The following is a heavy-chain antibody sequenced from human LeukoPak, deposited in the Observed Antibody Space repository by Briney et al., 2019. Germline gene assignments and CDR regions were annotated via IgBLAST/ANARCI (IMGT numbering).Heavy chain of an antibody. Sequence: GGSLRLSCAASGFTFSSYSMNWVRQAPGKGLEWVSSISSSSSYIYYADSVRGRFTISRDNAKNSLYLQMNSLRAEDTAVYYCARDLLYDSSGYFFDAFDIWGQGTMVTVSS. CDR1: GFTFSSYS. J-gene: IGHJ3*02. CDR3: ARDLLYDSSGYFFDAFDI. D-gene: IGHD3-22*01. V-gene: IGHV3-21*01. CDR2: ISSSSSYI.